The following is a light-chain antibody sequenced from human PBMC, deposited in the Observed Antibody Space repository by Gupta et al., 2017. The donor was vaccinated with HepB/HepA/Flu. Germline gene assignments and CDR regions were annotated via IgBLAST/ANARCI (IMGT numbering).Light chain of an antibody. Sequence: QAVLTQEPSLTVSPGGTVTLTCGSATGTVTGGHYPYWFQQRPGQAPRTLIHDTRIKPSWTPARFSGSLLGGKAALTLSGAQPEDEAEYYCSLYYSGVLIFGGGTKLTVL. J-gene: IGLJ2*01. V-gene: IGLV7-46*01. CDR2: DTR. CDR3: SLYYSGVLI. CDR1: TGTVTGGHY.